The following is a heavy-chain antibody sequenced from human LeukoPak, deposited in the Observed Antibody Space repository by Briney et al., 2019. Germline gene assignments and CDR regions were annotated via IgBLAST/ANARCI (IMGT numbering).Heavy chain of an antibody. V-gene: IGHV3-23*01. CDR2: ISGSGGST. CDR1: GFTFSSYG. J-gene: IGHJ4*02. CDR3: AKDSFFVVVPAAIDY. Sequence: GGSLRLSCAASGFTFSSYGMSWVRQAPGKGLEWVSAISGSGGSTYYADSVKGRFTIFRDNSKNTLYLQMNSLRAEDTAVYYCAKDSFFVVVPAAIDYWGQGTLVTVSS. D-gene: IGHD2-2*01.